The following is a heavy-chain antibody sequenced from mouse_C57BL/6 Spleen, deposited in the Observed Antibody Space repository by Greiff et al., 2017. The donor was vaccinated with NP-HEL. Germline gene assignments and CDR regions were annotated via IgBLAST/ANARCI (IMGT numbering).Heavy chain of an antibody. CDR2: ISSGGSYT. Sequence: EVNLVESGGDLVKPGGSLKLSCAASGFTFSSYGMSWVRQTPDKRLEWVATISSGGSYTYYPDSVKGRFTISRDNAKNTLYLQMSSLKSEDTAMYYCARHSDDVYYYAMDYWGQGTSVTVSS. CDR1: GFTFSSYG. J-gene: IGHJ4*01. D-gene: IGHD2-12*01. CDR3: ARHSDDVYYYAMDY. V-gene: IGHV5-6*01.